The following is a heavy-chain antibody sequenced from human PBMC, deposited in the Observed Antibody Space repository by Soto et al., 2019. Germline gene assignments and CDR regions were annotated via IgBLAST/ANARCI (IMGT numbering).Heavy chain of an antibody. J-gene: IGHJ4*02. CDR1: GGSISGYY. CDR3: ARHVNLPLAGTGFDS. CDR2: IYNIGST. D-gene: IGHD6-19*01. V-gene: IGHV4-59*08. Sequence: SETLSLTCTVSGGSISGYYCSWLRQPPGKGLEWIGYIYNIGSTNYNPSLRSRVTMSIDTSQEQFSLKVSSVTATDTAVYYCARHVNLPLAGTGFDSRGRRTLVTVFS.